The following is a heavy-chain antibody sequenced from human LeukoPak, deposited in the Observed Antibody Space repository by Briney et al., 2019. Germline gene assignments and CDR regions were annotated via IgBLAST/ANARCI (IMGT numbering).Heavy chain of an antibody. CDR2: ISGSGGST. J-gene: IGHJ5*02. Sequence: GGSLRLSCAAPGFTFSSYAMSWVRQAPGKGLEWVSAISGSGGSTYYADSVKGRFTISRDNSKNTLYLQMNSLRAEDTAVYYCAKDPGYCSSTSCYAWFDPWGQGTLVTVSS. D-gene: IGHD2-2*01. CDR3: AKDPGYCSSTSCYAWFDP. CDR1: GFTFSSYA. V-gene: IGHV3-23*01.